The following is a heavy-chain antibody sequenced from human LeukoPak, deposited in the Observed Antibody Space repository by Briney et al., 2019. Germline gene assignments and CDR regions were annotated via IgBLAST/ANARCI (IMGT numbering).Heavy chain of an antibody. CDR3: TRGWDSSGWYDDAFDI. V-gene: IGHV3-73*01. J-gene: IGHJ3*02. Sequence: GGSLRLSCAASGFTFSGSDMHWVRQASGKGLEWVGRIRSKANTYATAYAASVKGRFTISRDDSKNTAYLQMNSLKTEDTAVYYCTRGWDSSGWYDDAFDIWGQGTMVTVSS. CDR1: GFTFSGSD. CDR2: IRSKANTYAT. D-gene: IGHD6-19*01.